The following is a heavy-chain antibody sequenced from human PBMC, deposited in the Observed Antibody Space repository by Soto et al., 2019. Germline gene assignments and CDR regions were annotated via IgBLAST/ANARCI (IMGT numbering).Heavy chain of an antibody. V-gene: IGHV3-11*01. D-gene: IGHD3-10*01. CDR3: ARVRFGQWGYAMDV. J-gene: IGHJ6*02. CDR1: GITFSDCY. Sequence: QVQLVESGGGLVKPGGSLRLSCAASGITFSDCYMNWIRQAPGKGLEWVSYMSSSGDSINYAGCVRGRFTVSRDNAKNSLYLQMNSLRAEDTAMYYCARVRFGQWGYAMDVWGQGTTVTVSS. CDR2: MSSSGDSI.